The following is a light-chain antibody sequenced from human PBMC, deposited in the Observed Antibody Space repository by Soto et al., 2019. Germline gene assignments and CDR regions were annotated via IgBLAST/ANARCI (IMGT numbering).Light chain of an antibody. V-gene: IGLV1-40*01. J-gene: IGLJ2*01. CDR1: SSNIGAGYD. CDR3: QSYDSSLSRV. CDR2: GNS. Sequence: QSVLTQPPSVSGAPGQRVTISCTGSSSNIGAGYDVHWYQQLPGTAPKLLIYGNSNRPSGVPDRFSGSKSGTSASLAITGLQDEDEADYYCQSYDSSLSRVFGGGTKLTVL.